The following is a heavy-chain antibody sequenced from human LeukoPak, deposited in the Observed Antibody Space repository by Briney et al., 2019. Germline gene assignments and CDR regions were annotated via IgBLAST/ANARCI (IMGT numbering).Heavy chain of an antibody. V-gene: IGHV3-9*01. CDR2: ISWNSGSI. D-gene: IGHD2-2*01. Sequence: GGSLRLSCAASGFTFDDYAMHWVRQAPGKGLEWVSGISWNSGSIGYADSVKGLFTISRDNAKNSLYLQMNSLRAEDTAVYYCARGGGWVPAAISDYWGQGTLVTVSS. CDR1: GFTFDDYA. J-gene: IGHJ4*02. CDR3: ARGGGWVPAAISDY.